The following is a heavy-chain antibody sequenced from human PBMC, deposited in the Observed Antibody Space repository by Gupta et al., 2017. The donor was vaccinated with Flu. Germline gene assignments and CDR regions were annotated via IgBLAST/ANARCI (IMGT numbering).Heavy chain of an antibody. CDR2: INPNGGST. CDR3: ARAFTEYGYSDS. J-gene: IGHJ4*02. V-gene: IGHV1-46*01. Sequence: TFTTYYVHWVRQAPGQGLEWMGVINPNGGSTSYAEKFQGRVTMTRDTATSTVYMELGSLRSEDTALYYWARAFTEYGYSDSWGQGTLVSVSS. D-gene: IGHD4-17*01. CDR1: TFTTYY.